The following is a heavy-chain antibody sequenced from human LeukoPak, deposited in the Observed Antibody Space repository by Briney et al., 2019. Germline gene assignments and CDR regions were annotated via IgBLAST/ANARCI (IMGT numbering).Heavy chain of an antibody. CDR1: AFTFSSHT. J-gene: IGHJ3*02. V-gene: IGHV3-21*01. CDR3: VREPSQGAFDI. CDR2: IGFSTTYI. Sequence: PGGSLRLSCAGSAFTFSSHTINWVRQAPGRGLEWVSCIGFSTTYIHYADSVKGRFTISRDNAKNSMYLQMNSLRAEDTAVYYCVREPSQGAFDIWGQGTMVTVSS.